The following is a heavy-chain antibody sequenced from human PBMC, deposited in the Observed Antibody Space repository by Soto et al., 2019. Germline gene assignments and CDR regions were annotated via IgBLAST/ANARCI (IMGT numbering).Heavy chain of an antibody. CDR2: INVANGNT. Sequence: ASVKVSCKASGYTFTNNAIHWVRQAPGQSPESLGWINVANGNTEYSRNFQGRVTLSGDASADTAYMELSSLRSEDTAVYFCARGLGFDVGTGYSYYYYYAMDVWGQGTKVTVSS. V-gene: IGHV1-3*01. CDR1: GYTFTNNA. J-gene: IGHJ6*02. CDR3: ARGLGFDVGTGYSYYYYYAMDV. D-gene: IGHD3-3*01.